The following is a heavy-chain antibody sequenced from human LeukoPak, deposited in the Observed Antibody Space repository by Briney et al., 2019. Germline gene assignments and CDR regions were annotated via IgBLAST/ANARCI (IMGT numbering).Heavy chain of an antibody. J-gene: IGHJ5*02. D-gene: IGHD2-2*01. CDR2: IIPIFGTA. Sequence: GSSVKVSCKASGGTFSSYATSWVRQAPGQGLEWMGGIIPIFGTANYAQKFQGRVTITADESTSTAYMELSSLRSEDTAVYYCASVTADCSSTSCYRLEPTRFDPWGQGTLVTVSS. V-gene: IGHV1-69*01. CDR1: GGTFSSYA. CDR3: ASVTADCSSTSCYRLEPTRFDP.